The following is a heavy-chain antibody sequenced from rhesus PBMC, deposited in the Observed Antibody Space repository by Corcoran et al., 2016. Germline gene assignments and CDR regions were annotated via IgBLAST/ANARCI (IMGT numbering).Heavy chain of an antibody. V-gene: IGHV4-57*02. CDR3: ARVNIWTGSNSLDV. CDR2: ISGSGGCT. Sequence: QLQLQESGPGLVKPSETLSLTCAVPGGSISSNWWSWIRQPPGKGLEWSGRISGSGGCTSDNPSLKSRVTISTDTSKNQLSLKLISVTAADTAVYYCARVNIWTGSNSLDVWGRGVLVTVSS. CDR1: GGSISSNW. J-gene: IGHJ5-2*02. D-gene: IGHD3-3*01.